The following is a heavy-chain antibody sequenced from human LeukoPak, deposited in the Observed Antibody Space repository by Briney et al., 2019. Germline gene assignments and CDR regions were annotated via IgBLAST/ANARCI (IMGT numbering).Heavy chain of an antibody. V-gene: IGHV4-59*08. CDR1: GDSISSYY. CDR3: ARNSGSMVRGVDY. Sequence: SETLSLTCTVSGDSISSYYWSWIRQPPGKGLEWIGYIYYSGSTNYNPSLKSRVTISVDTSKNQFSLKLNSVTAADTAVYYCARNSGSMVRGVDYWGQGTLVTVSS. D-gene: IGHD3-10*01. J-gene: IGHJ4*02. CDR2: IYYSGST.